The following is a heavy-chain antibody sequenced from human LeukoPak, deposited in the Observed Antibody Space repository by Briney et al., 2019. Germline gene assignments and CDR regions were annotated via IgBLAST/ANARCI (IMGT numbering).Heavy chain of an antibody. CDR3: AREGARGYSYALRY. CDR2: INVANGDT. V-gene: IGHV1-18*01. J-gene: IGHJ4*02. D-gene: IGHD5-18*01. Sequence: ASVKVSCKASGYTFTSYAVTWVRQAPGQGLEWMGRINVANGDTNYAQKFQGRVTMTTDTSTSTAYMELRSLTSDDTAVYYCAREGARGYSYALRYWGQGTLVTVSS. CDR1: GYTFTSYA.